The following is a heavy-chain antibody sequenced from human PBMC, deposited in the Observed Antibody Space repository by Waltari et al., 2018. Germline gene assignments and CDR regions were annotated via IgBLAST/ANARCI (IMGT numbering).Heavy chain of an antibody. CDR2: IYTSGST. Sequence: QVQLQESGPGLVKPSQTLSLTCTVSGGSISSGSYYWSWIRQPAEKGLEWIGRIYTSGSTNYNPSLKSRVTISVDTSKNQFSLKLSSVTAADTAVYYCARESAVAGAFDYWGQGTLVTVSS. CDR1: GGSISSGSYY. D-gene: IGHD6-19*01. V-gene: IGHV4-61*02. J-gene: IGHJ4*02. CDR3: ARESAVAGAFDY.